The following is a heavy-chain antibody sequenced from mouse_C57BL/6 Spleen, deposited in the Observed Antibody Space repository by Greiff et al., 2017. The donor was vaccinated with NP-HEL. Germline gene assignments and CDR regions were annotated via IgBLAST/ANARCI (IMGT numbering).Heavy chain of an antibody. CDR3: STGPFDY. Sequence: ESGPGLVKPSQSLSLTCSVTGYSITSGYYWNWIRQFPGNKLEWMGYISYDGSNNYNPSLKNRISITRDTSKNQFFLKLNSVTTEDTATYYCSTGPFDYWGHGTTLTVSS. CDR2: ISYDGSN. J-gene: IGHJ2*01. D-gene: IGHD4-1*01. V-gene: IGHV3-6*01. CDR1: GYSITSGYY.